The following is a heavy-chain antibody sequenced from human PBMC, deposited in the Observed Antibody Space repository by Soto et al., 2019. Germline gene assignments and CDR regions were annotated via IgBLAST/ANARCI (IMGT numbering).Heavy chain of an antibody. J-gene: IGHJ4*02. Sequence: QVQLQESGPGLVKPSQTLSLTCTVSGGSISSGGYYWSWIRQHPGKGLEWIGYIFYSGRTYYNPSLKSRVTQSVGTSKIQVSLKLSSVTAADTAVYYCARAPGDYFDYWGQGTLVTVSS. CDR2: IFYSGRT. CDR3: ARAPGDYFDY. CDR1: GGSISSGGYY. V-gene: IGHV4-31*03.